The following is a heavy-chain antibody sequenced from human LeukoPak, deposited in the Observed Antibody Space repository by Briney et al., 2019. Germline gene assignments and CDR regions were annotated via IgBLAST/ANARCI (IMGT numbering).Heavy chain of an antibody. CDR2: ITSSSSSI. CDR1: AFTFSRYN. Sequence: GGSLRLSCAASAFTFSRYNMNWVRQAPGKGLEWVSYITSSSSSIYYADSVRGRLTVSRDNAKNSLYLQMNSLRAEDTAVYYCARGLQQLVRGFNYYFMDVWGKGTTVTVSS. CDR3: ARGLQQLVRGFNYYFMDV. D-gene: IGHD6-13*01. V-gene: IGHV3-48*01. J-gene: IGHJ6*03.